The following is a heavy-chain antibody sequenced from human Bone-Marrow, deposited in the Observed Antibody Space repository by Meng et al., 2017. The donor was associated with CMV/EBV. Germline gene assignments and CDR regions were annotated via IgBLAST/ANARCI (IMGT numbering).Heavy chain of an antibody. CDR2: IYFSGDT. CDR1: GGSVNNGRYY. J-gene: IGHJ4*02. CDR3: ARDVGASGWFDRPYYFDY. V-gene: IGHV4-39*06. D-gene: IGHD6-19*01. Sequence: SETLSLTCTVSGGSVNNGRYYWSWLRQPPGKGLEWIGNIYFSGDTYYHPSLKSRVTISLDTSKNLFPLRLSSVTAADTAVYYCARDVGASGWFDRPYYFDYWGQGTLVTVS.